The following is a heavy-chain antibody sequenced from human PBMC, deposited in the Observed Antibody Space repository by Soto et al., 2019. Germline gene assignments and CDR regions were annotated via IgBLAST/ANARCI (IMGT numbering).Heavy chain of an antibody. CDR3: ARTFCSTTSCQAHGMDV. Sequence: QVQLQESGPGLVKPSETLSLTCTVSGDSVSSGSYYWTWIRQPPGKGLEWIGYLYYTGTTNYNPSLKSRVTMSRDTSSNQFSLRLSSVTAADTAVYFCARTFCSTTSCQAHGMDVWGQGTSVTVSS. D-gene: IGHD2-2*01. J-gene: IGHJ6*02. V-gene: IGHV4-61*01. CDR1: GDSVSSGSYY. CDR2: LYYTGTT.